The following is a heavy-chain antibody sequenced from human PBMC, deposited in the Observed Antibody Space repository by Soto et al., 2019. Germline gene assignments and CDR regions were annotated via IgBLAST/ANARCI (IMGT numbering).Heavy chain of an antibody. D-gene: IGHD3-22*01. CDR1: GGSISIGDYY. CDR2: IYYSGST. CDR3: AREGGSSGYDY. J-gene: IGHJ4*02. Sequence: SETLSLTCTVSGGSISIGDYYWSCIRQPPGKGLEWIGYIYYSGSTYYNPSLKSRVTISVDTSKNQFSLKLSSVTAADTAVYYCAREGGSSGYDYWGQGTLVTVSS. V-gene: IGHV4-30-4*01.